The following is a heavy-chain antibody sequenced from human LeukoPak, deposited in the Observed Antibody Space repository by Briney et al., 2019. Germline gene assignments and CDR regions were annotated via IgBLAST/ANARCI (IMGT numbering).Heavy chain of an antibody. CDR3: AVKGYGELWFDP. Sequence: SETLSLTCAVSGGSISSGGYSWSWIRQPPGKGLEWIGYIYYSGSTNYNPSLKSRVTISVDTSKNQFSLKLSSVTAADTAVYYCAVKGYGELWFDPWGQGTLVTVSS. J-gene: IGHJ5*02. V-gene: IGHV4-30-4*07. CDR1: GGSISSGGYS. CDR2: IYYSGST. D-gene: IGHD4-17*01.